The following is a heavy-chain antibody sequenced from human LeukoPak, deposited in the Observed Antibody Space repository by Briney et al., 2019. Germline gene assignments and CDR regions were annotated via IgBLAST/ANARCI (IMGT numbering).Heavy chain of an antibody. CDR2: IRADGVTK. Sequence: GGSLRLSCIASGFRFSHHGMNWVRQAPGKGLEWVSGIRADGVTKYYTDSVKGRFIISRDNSKNTVYLQMNSLSAEDAAVYYCVKDDGWVQYANWGQGTLVTVSS. D-gene: IGHD5-24*01. CDR3: VKDDGWVQYAN. V-gene: IGHV3-23*01. CDR1: GFRFSHHG. J-gene: IGHJ4*02.